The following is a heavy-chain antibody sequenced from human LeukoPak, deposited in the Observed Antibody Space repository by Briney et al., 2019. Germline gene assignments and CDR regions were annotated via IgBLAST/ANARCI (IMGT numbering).Heavy chain of an antibody. CDR1: GFTFSSYG. CDR3: AKDRCSSTSCYGDY. V-gene: IGHV3-30*02. J-gene: IGHJ4*02. Sequence: GGTLRLSCAASGFTFSSYGIHWVREAPGKGLEWVAFIRYDGSNKYYADSVKGRFTISRDNSKNPLYLQMDRLRAEDTAVYYCAKDRCSSTSCYGDYWGQGTLVTVPS. D-gene: IGHD2-2*01. CDR2: IRYDGSNK.